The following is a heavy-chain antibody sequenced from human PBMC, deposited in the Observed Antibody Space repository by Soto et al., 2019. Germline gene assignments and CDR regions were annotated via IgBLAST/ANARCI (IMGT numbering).Heavy chain of an antibody. CDR3: TRAIGSGGVMGGFDY. Sequence: QVQLVQSGVEVKKPGSTVKVACKASGGTFNMYAMNWVRQGPGQGLEWMGGIIPIFETPRYAQQFQSRVTITVDESTNTAYMQLSSLRSDDTAIYYCTRAIGSGGVMGGFDYWGQGTLVTVSS. CDR2: IIPIFETP. J-gene: IGHJ4*02. D-gene: IGHD3-16*01. CDR1: GGTFNMYA. V-gene: IGHV1-69*01.